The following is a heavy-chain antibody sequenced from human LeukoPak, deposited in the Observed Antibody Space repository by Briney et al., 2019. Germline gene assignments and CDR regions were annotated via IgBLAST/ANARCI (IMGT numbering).Heavy chain of an antibody. Sequence: GGSLRLSCAASGFTFSTYSMNWVRQAPGKGLEWISYISTGGSTIYYADSVKGRFTISRDNAKNSLYLQMNSLRAEDTAVYYCAREATYFDYWGQGTLVTVSS. CDR3: AREATYFDY. CDR2: ISTGGSTI. CDR1: GFTFSTYS. D-gene: IGHD1-26*01. J-gene: IGHJ4*02. V-gene: IGHV3-48*04.